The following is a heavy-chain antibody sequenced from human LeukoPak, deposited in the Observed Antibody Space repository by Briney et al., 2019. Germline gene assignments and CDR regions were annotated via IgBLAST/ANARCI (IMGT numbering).Heavy chain of an antibody. CDR2: ISYDGSNK. J-gene: IGHJ6*02. CDR1: GLTFSSYA. D-gene: IGHD3-22*01. Sequence: GRSLSLSCAASGLTFSSYAMHWVRQAPGKGLEWVAVISYDGSNKYYADSVKGRFTISRDNSKNTLYLQMNSLRAEDTAVYYCARDKTMIVVVTYYYGMDVWGQGTTVTVSS. CDR3: ARDKTMIVVVTYYYGMDV. V-gene: IGHV3-30-3*01.